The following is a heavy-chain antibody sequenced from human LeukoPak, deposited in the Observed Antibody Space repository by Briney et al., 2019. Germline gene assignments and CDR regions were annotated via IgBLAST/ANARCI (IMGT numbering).Heavy chain of an antibody. J-gene: IGHJ4*02. D-gene: IGHD3-10*01. CDR3: VGYYYGSGSYHNYPNFDY. V-gene: IGHV4-34*01. Sequence: SETLSLTCAVYGGSFSGHYGSWIRQPPGKGLEWIGEINHRGSTNYHPSLKSRVTISGDTSKNQFSLRLSSVTAADTAVYYCVGYYYGSGSYHNYPNFDYWGQGTLVTVSS. CDR2: INHRGST. CDR1: GGSFSGHY.